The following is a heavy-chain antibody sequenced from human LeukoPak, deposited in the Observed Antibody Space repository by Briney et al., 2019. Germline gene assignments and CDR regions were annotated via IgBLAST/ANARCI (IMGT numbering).Heavy chain of an antibody. V-gene: IGHV3-7*02. D-gene: IGHD4-17*01. Sequence: PGGSLRLSCAASGFTFSSYSMNWVRQAPGKGLEWVATIKRDGSEKFYLDSVKGRFTISRDNVKNSLYLQMNSLRADDTAVYYCASIYGDYWGQGTLVTVSS. CDR3: ASIYGDY. CDR1: GFTFSSYS. CDR2: IKRDGSEK. J-gene: IGHJ4*02.